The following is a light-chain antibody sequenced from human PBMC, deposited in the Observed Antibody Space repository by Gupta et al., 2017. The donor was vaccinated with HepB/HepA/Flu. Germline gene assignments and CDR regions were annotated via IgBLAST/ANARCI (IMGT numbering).Light chain of an antibody. CDR2: DVT. CDR1: SNDIGGYDS. Sequence: QSALPQPASVSGSPGQSITISCTGSSNDIGGYDSVSWYQQDPGQAPKLLIYDVTNRPSGVSNRFSGSKSGNTASLTISGLQAEDEADYYCSSLSNTDTLVLFGGGTKLTVL. CDR3: SSLSNTDTLVL. V-gene: IGLV2-14*03. J-gene: IGLJ2*01.